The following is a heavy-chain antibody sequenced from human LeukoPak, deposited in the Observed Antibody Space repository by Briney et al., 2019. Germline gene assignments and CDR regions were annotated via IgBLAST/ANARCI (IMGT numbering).Heavy chain of an antibody. CDR1: GFTFSSYG. CDR2: ISGSGGST. J-gene: IGHJ4*02. CDR3: AKDRALWGGFDY. Sequence: PGGSLRLSCAASGFTFSSYGMSWVRQAPGKGLEWVSAISGSGGSTYYADSVKGRFTISRDNSKNTLYLQMNSLRAEDTAVYYCAKDRALWGGFDYWGQGTLVTVSS. V-gene: IGHV3-23*01. D-gene: IGHD5-18*01.